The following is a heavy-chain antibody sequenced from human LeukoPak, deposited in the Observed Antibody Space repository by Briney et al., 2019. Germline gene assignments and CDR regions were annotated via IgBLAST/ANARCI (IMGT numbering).Heavy chain of an antibody. CDR2: ISSLGSTI. J-gene: IGHJ3*02. CDR3: AREQADSYYDFWSGYYTAVPDAFDI. D-gene: IGHD3-3*01. CDR1: GFTFSSYA. Sequence: PGGSLRLSCAASGFTFSSYAMNWVRQAPGKGLEWVSYISSLGSTIYYADSVKGRFTISRDNAKNSLYLQMNSLRAEDTAVYYCAREQADSYYDFWSGYYTAVPDAFDIWGQGTMVTVSS. V-gene: IGHV3-48*03.